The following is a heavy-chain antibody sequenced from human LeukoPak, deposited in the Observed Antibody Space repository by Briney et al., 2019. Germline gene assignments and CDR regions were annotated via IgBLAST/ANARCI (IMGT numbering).Heavy chain of an antibody. V-gene: IGHV3-30-3*01. D-gene: IGHD6-19*01. CDR3: ARHAQQWLAYYYGMDV. CDR2: ISYDGSNK. J-gene: IGHJ6*02. CDR1: GFTFSSYA. Sequence: GGSLRLSCAASGFTFSSYAMHWVRQAPGKGLEWVAVISYDGSNKYYADSVKGRFTISRDKSKNTLYLQMNSRRAEDTAVYYCARHAQQWLAYYYGMDVWGQGTTVTVSS.